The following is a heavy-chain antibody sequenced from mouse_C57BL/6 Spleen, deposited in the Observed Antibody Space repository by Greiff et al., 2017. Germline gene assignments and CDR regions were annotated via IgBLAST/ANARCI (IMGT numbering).Heavy chain of an antibody. Sequence: VQLQQSGAELVKPGASVKISCKASGYAFSSYWMNWVKQRPGKGLEWIGQIYPGDGDTNYNGKFKGKATLTADKSSSTAYMQLSSLTSEDSAVYFCARCITTVVAPYFDVWGTGTTVTVSS. CDR1: GYAFSSYW. D-gene: IGHD1-1*01. CDR2: IYPGDGDT. V-gene: IGHV1-80*01. J-gene: IGHJ1*03. CDR3: ARCITTVVAPYFDV.